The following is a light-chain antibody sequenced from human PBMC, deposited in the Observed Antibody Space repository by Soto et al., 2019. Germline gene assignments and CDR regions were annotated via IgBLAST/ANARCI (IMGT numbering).Light chain of an antibody. J-gene: IGKJ1*01. CDR3: QQYGTSPRT. CDR1: QSVSSNY. Sequence: VLTQSPGTLSLSPGERATLSCRASQSVSSNYVAWYHQKPGQAPRLLIYGTSTRATGIPDRFSGSGSGTDFTRTISRLEPEDFAVYYCQQYGTSPRTFGQGTKVEIK. CDR2: GTS. V-gene: IGKV3-20*01.